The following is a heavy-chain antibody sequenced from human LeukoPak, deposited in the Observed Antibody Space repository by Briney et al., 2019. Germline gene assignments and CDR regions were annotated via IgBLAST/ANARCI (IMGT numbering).Heavy chain of an antibody. CDR2: ISSSSSSI. CDR3: ATKRFCSSTRCQDAFDI. V-gene: IGHV3-48*01. J-gene: IGHJ3*02. D-gene: IGHD2-2*01. CDR1: GFTFNTYS. Sequence: GGSLRLSCAASGFTFNTYSMNWVRQAPGKGLEWVSYISSSSSSIYYADSVKGRFTISRDNPKNSLYLQMSSLRAEDTAVYYCATKRFCSSTRCQDAFDIWGQGTMVTVSS.